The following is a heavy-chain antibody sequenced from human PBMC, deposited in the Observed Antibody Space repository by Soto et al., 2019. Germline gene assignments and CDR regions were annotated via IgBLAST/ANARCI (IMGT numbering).Heavy chain of an antibody. CDR3: AREGENGVPAELPH. V-gene: IGHV4-39*01. D-gene: IGHD2-2*01. J-gene: IGHJ4*02. CDR2: IYYSGST. Sequence: QLQLQESGPGLVKPSETLSLTCTVSGGSISSSSYYWGWIRQPPGKGLEWIGSIYYSGSTYYNPSLKSRVTISVDTSKNQFSLKLSSVTAADTAVYYCAREGENGVPAELPHWGQGTLVTVSS. CDR1: GGSISSSSYY.